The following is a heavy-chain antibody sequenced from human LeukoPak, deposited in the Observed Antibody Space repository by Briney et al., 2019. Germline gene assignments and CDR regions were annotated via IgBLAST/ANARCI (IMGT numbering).Heavy chain of an antibody. CDR1: RYSFTSYW. CDR3: ARDSPYSSGWRDAFDI. D-gene: IGHD6-19*01. V-gene: IGHV5-51*01. CDR2: IYPGDSDT. J-gene: IGHJ3*02. Sequence: GESLKISCKGSRYSFTSYWIGWVRQMPGKGLEWMGIIYPGDSDTRYSPSFQGQVTISADKSISTAYLQWSSLKASDTAMYYCARDSPYSSGWRDAFDIWGQGTMVTVSS.